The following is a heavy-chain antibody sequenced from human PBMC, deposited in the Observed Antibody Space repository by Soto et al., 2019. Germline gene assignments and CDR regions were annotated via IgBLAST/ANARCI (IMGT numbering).Heavy chain of an antibody. J-gene: IGHJ5*02. Sequence: QLQLQESGPGLVKPSETLSLTCTVSGGSISSSNYYWGWIRQPPGKGLEWIGVIYYSGGIYYNPSLKNCDTSFVDRTKTRFCLRLGSGSAPAPAVCCCASQEVGGCYGYAFHPWGQGTLGTVCS. CDR1: GGSISSSNYY. CDR2: IYYSGGI. D-gene: IGHD1-26*01. V-gene: IGHV4-39*01. CDR3: ASQEVGGCYGYAFHP.